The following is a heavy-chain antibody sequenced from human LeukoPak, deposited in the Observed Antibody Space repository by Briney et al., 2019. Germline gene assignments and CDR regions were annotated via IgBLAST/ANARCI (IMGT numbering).Heavy chain of an antibody. CDR1: GFTLSSDA. D-gene: IGHD2-21*01. CDR3: ATAFLSIDV. CDR2: ISGGGGGS. V-gene: IGHV3-23*01. J-gene: IGHJ6*03. Sequence: GGSLRLSCAASGFTLSSDAMNWVRQAPGKGLEWVSVISGGGGGSKQADSVRGRCTITGGNSKNTLYLKMSRRGAAAAAVYYGATAFLSIDVWGKGTTVTVSS.